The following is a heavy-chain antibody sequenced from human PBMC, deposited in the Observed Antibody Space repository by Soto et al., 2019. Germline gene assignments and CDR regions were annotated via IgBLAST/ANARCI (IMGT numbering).Heavy chain of an antibody. CDR1: GFTVSGNY. CDR2: IYSGGST. J-gene: IGHJ6*02. Sequence: GGSLRLSCAASGFTVSGNYMSWVRQAPGKGLEWVSVIYSGGSTYYADSVRGRFTISRDNSKNTLYLQMKSLRAEDTAVYYCARDPPATRHGMDVWGQGTTVTVSS. V-gene: IGHV3-53*01. CDR3: ARDPPATRHGMDV.